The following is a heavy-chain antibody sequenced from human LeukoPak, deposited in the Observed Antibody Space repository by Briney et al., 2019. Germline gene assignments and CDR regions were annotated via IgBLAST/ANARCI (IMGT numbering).Heavy chain of an antibody. D-gene: IGHD5-18*01. J-gene: IGHJ4*02. V-gene: IGHV3-23*01. Sequence: GGSLRLSCAASGFTFSSYAMSWVRQAPGKGLEWVSAISGSGGSTNYADSVKGRFTISRDNSKNTLYLQMNSLRAEDTAVYYCAKGSGYSYGPPLYYFDYWGQGTLVTVSS. CDR3: AKGSGYSYGPPLYYFDY. CDR1: GFTFSSYA. CDR2: ISGSGGST.